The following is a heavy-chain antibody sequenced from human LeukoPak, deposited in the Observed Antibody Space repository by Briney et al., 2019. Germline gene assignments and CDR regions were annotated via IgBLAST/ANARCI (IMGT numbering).Heavy chain of an antibody. J-gene: IGHJ4*02. V-gene: IGHV4-30-4*01. D-gene: IGHD6-6*01. CDR3: ARDYSGIAARAPLE. Sequence: SETLSLACTVSGGSISSGDYSWSWIRQPPGKGLEWIGYIYYSGSTYYNPSLKSRVTISVDTSKNQFSLKLSSVTAADTAVYYCARDYSGIAARAPLEWGQGTLVTVSS. CDR1: GGSISSGDYS. CDR2: IYYSGST.